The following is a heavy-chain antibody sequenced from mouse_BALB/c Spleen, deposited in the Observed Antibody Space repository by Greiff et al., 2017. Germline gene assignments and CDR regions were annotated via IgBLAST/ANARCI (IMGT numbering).Heavy chain of an antibody. CDR2: ISDGGSYT. V-gene: IGHV5-4*02. CDR1: GFTFSDYY. D-gene: IGHD1-2*01. CDR3: ARDRFITTAYYAMDY. Sequence: DVKLVESGGGLVKPGGSLKLSCAASGFTFSDYYMYWVRQTPEKRLEWVATISDGGSYTYYPDSVKGRFTISRDNAKNNLYLQMSSLKSEDTAMYYCARDRFITTAYYAMDYWGQGTSVTVSS. J-gene: IGHJ4*01.